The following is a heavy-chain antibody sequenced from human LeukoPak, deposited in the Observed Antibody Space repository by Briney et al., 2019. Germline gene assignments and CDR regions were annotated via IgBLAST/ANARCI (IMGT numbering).Heavy chain of an antibody. CDR2: IYYSGTT. D-gene: IGHD1-14*01. Sequence: SETLSLTCTVSGGSISSSSYYWGWIRQPPGKGLEWIGSIYYSGTTYYNPSLKSRVTISVDTSKNQFSLKLSSVTAADTAVYYCARQTTELVFDYWGQGTLVTVSS. CDR3: ARQTTELVFDY. V-gene: IGHV4-39*01. CDR1: GGSISSSSYY. J-gene: IGHJ4*02.